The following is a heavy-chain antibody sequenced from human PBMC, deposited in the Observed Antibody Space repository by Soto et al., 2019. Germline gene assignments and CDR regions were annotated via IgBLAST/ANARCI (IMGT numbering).Heavy chain of an antibody. D-gene: IGHD2-15*01. CDR1: GFTFNTYG. CDR3: ARIDCTGGNCRPYAYYDLDV. J-gene: IGHJ6*02. V-gene: IGHV3-33*01. CDR2: IWYDGSIK. Sequence: QGQLVESGGGVVQPGRSLKLSCAASGFTFNTYGMHWVRQAPGKGLEWVAVIWYDGSIKYYSDSTRGRFIVSRDNSRNKLYLQMNSLRVEDTAVYYCARIDCTGGNCRPYAYYDLDVWGQGTTVTVSS.